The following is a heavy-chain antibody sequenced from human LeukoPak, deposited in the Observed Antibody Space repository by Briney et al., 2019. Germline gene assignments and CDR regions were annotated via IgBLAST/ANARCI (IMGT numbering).Heavy chain of an antibody. CDR3: AKDLEVLWFGDPTDASDI. CDR2: IIGSGDSS. CDR1: GFTFSDYP. J-gene: IGHJ3*02. D-gene: IGHD3-10*01. V-gene: IGHV3-23*01. Sequence: GGSLRLSCAASGFTFSDYPMNWVRQAPGKGLEWVSVIIGSGDSSFYGDSVKGRFTISRDNSKNTLYLQMNSLRVEDTAVYYCAKDLEVLWFGDPTDASDIWGQGTMVTVAS.